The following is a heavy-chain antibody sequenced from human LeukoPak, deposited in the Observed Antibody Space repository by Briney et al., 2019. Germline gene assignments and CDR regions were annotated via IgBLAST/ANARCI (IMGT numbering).Heavy chain of an antibody. V-gene: IGHV7-4-1*02. Sequence: ASVKVSCKASGYTFTGYYMHWVRQAPGQGLEWMGWINTNTGNPTYAQGFTGRFVFSLDTSVSTAYLQISSLKAEDTAVYYCARGALNSHSSGYYGFQHWGQGTLVTVSS. CDR3: ARGALNSHSSGYYGFQH. CDR2: INTNTGNP. CDR1: GYTFTGYY. D-gene: IGHD3-22*01. J-gene: IGHJ1*01.